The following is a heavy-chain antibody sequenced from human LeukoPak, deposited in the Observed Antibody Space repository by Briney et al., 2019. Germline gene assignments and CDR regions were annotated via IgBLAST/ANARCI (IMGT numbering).Heavy chain of an antibody. D-gene: IGHD1-26*01. V-gene: IGHV3-23*01. J-gene: IGHJ4*02. CDR3: AKDLWGSYTAGFDY. CDR2: ISGSGGST. Sequence: GGSLRLSCAASGFTFSSYAMSWVRQAPGKGLEWVSAISGSGGSTYYADSVKGRFTIPRDNSKNTLYLQMNSLRAEDTAVYYCAKDLWGSYTAGFDYWGQGTLVTVSS. CDR1: GFTFSSYA.